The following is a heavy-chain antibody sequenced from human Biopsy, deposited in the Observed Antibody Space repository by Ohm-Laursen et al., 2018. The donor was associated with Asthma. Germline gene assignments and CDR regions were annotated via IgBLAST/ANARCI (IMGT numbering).Heavy chain of an antibody. D-gene: IGHD4-17*01. CDR3: ARPRWGPYGY. CDR1: GFTFSSYS. CDR2: ISSSSSTI. V-gene: IGHV3-48*02. J-gene: IGHJ4*02. Sequence: SLRLSCAASGFTFSSYSMNWVRQAPGKGLEWVSYISSSSSTIYYADSVKGRFTISRDNAKNSLYLQMYSLRDEDTAVYYCARPRWGPYGYWGQGTLVTVSS.